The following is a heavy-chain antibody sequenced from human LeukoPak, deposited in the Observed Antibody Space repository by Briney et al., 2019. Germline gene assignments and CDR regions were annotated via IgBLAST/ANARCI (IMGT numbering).Heavy chain of an antibody. CDR2: INPNSGDT. CDR3: ARGLDS. J-gene: IGHJ4*02. V-gene: IGHV1-8*02. D-gene: IGHD2-2*03. Sequence: GASVKVSCKASGYTFTGYYMHWVRQAPGQGLEWMGRINPNSGDTGYAQRFQGKLTMTRNTSISTAYMELSSLRSEDTAVYYCARGLDSWGQGTLVTVSS. CDR1: GYTFTGYY.